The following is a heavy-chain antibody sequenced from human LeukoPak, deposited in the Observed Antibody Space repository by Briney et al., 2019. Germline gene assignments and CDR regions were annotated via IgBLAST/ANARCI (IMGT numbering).Heavy chain of an antibody. Sequence: PGGSLRLSCAASGFTFSSYGMSWVRQAPGKGLEWVSAISGSGGSTYYAGSVKGRFTISRDNSKNTLYLQMNSLRAEDTAVYYCAKSGGSYSHFDYWGQGTLVTVSS. J-gene: IGHJ4*02. CDR3: AKSGGSYSHFDY. CDR2: ISGSGGST. V-gene: IGHV3-23*01. CDR1: GFTFSSYG. D-gene: IGHD1-26*01.